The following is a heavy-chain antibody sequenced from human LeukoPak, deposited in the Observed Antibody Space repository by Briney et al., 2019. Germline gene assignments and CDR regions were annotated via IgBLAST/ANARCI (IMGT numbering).Heavy chain of an antibody. CDR3: ARTPLRGATFFTSYPNWFDT. V-gene: IGHV4-59*08. Sequence: KPSETLSLTCAVYGGSFSGYYWSWIRQPPGKGLEWIGRVYSSGSTDYNPSLKSRLSISVDTSKIQFSLRLSSVTVADTAVYYCARTPLRGATFFTSYPNWFDTWGQGTLVTVSS. D-gene: IGHD3-10*01. J-gene: IGHJ5*02. CDR2: VYSSGST. CDR1: GGSFSGYY.